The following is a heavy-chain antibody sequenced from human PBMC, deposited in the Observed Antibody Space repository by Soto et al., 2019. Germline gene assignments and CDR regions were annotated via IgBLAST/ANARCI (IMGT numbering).Heavy chain of an antibody. Sequence: GGSLRLSCAASGFTFSSYDMHWVRQATGKGLEWVSAIGTAGDTYYPGSVKGRFTISRENAKNSLYLQMNSLRAEDKAVYYCAGRYCSGGSCYGRDYGMDVWGQGTTVTVSS. V-gene: IGHV3-13*01. D-gene: IGHD2-15*01. CDR3: AGRYCSGGSCYGRDYGMDV. CDR2: IGTAGDT. CDR1: GFTFSSYD. J-gene: IGHJ6*02.